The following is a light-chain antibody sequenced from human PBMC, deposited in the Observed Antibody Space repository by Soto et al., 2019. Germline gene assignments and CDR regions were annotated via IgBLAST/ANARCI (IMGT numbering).Light chain of an antibody. Sequence: DIQLTQSPSFLSASVGDRVTITCRASQDINTYLAWYQQKQGKAPKLLIFAASTLQNGVHSRFSGSASGTEFTVTITSLQPEDFAPYYCQQRKSYPITFGQGTRLEIK. CDR3: QQRKSYPIT. CDR1: QDINTY. CDR2: AAS. J-gene: IGKJ5*01. V-gene: IGKV1-9*01.